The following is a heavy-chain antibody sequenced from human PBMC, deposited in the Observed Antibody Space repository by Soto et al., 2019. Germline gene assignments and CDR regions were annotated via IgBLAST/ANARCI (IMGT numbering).Heavy chain of an antibody. V-gene: IGHV1-69*13. Sequence: GASVKVSCKASGGTFSSYAISWVRQAPGQGLEWMGGIIPIFGTANYAQKYQGRVTITADESTSTAYMELSSLRSEDTAVYYCARDGSVTSAYWGQGTLVTVSS. CDR2: IIPIFGTA. CDR1: GGTFSSYA. J-gene: IGHJ4*02. D-gene: IGHD4-4*01. CDR3: ARDGSVTSAY.